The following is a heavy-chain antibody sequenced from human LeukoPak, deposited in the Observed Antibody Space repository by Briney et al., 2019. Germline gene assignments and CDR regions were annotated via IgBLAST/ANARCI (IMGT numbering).Heavy chain of an antibody. D-gene: IGHD3-22*01. J-gene: IGHJ5*02. V-gene: IGHV1-69*05. CDR3: ARGRVIDPNWFDP. Sequence: VASVKVSCKASGGTFSTYGISWVRQAPGQGLEWMGRIIPMFGTANYAQKFQGRVTITTDESTSTAYMELSSLRSEDTAVYYCARGRVIDPNWFDPWGQGTLVTVSS. CDR1: GGTFSTYG. CDR2: IIPMFGTA.